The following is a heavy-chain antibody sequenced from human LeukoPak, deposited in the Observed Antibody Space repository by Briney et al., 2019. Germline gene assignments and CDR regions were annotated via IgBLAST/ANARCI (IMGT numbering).Heavy chain of an antibody. V-gene: IGHV1-2*02. CDR1: GYTFTGYY. CDR2: INPNSGGT. CDR3: ATSIVGAIDY. Sequence: ASVKVSCKASGYTFTGYYMHWVRQAPGQGLEWMGWINPNSGGTNYAQKSQGRVTMTRDTSISTAYMELSRLRSDDTAVYYCATSIVGAIDYWGQGTLVTVSS. D-gene: IGHD1-26*01. J-gene: IGHJ4*02.